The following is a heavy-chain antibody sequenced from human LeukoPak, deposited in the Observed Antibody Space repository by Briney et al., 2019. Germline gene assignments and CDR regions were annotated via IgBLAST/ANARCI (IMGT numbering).Heavy chain of an antibody. CDR1: GGSVSSGYHY. D-gene: IGHD6-25*01. CDR3: ARVTPGYTGGGADYYYMDV. CDR2: ISYSGST. V-gene: IGHV4-30-4*08. J-gene: IGHJ6*03. Sequence: SETLSLTCTVSGGSVSSGYHYWSWIRQPPGKNLEWIGYISYSGSTSYNPSLESRVSISVDTSTNQFSLKLNSVTAADTAIYYCARVTPGYTGGGADYYYMDVWGKGTTVTVSS.